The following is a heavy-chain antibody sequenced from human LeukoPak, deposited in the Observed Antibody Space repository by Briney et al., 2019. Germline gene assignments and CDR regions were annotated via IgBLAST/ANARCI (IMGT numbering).Heavy chain of an antibody. CDR2: IKQDGSEK. D-gene: IGHD3-10*01. V-gene: IGHV3-7*03. J-gene: IGHJ4*02. Sequence: GGSLRLSCAASGFTFSSYWMSWVRQAPGKGLEWVANIKQDGSEKYYVDSVKGRFTISRDNAKNSLYLQMNSLRAEDTAVYYCAKDSGSGSYYYWGQGTLVTVSS. CDR1: GFTFSSYW. CDR3: AKDSGSGSYYY.